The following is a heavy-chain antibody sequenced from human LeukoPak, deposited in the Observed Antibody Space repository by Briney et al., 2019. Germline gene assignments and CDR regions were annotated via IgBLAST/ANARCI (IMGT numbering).Heavy chain of an antibody. J-gene: IGHJ4*02. CDR3: AKDPRKGEVAASSD. Sequence: GESLRLSCAASRFTFSSYAMSWVRQAPGKGLEWVSAISGSGGSTYYADSVKGRFTISRDNSKNTLYLQMNSLRAEDTAVYYCAKDPRKGEVAASSDWGQGTLVTVSS. D-gene: IGHD2-15*01. V-gene: IGHV3-23*01. CDR1: RFTFSSYA. CDR2: ISGSGGST.